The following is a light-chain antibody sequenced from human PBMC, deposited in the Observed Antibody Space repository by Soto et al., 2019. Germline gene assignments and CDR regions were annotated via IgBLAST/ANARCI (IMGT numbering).Light chain of an antibody. CDR1: SSKIGSNT. J-gene: IGLJ1*01. CDR2: SNN. V-gene: IGLV1-44*01. CDR3: AAWDDSLNGFYV. Sequence: QSVLTQPPSASGTPGQRVTISCSGSSSKIGSNTVNWYQQLPGTAPKLLIYSNNRRPSGVPDRFSGSKSGTSASLAISGLQSEDEADYYCAAWDDSLNGFYVFGTGTKVTVL.